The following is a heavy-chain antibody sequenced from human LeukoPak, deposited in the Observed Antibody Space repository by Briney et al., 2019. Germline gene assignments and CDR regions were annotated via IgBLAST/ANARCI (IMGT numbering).Heavy chain of an antibody. CDR1: GGTFSSYA. V-gene: IGHV1-69*13. D-gene: IGHD3-10*01. CDR3: AVGITMVRGVTSYYYYMDV. CDR2: IIPIFGTA. J-gene: IGHJ6*03. Sequence: GASVKVSCKASGGTFSSYAIGWVRQAPGQGLEWMGGIIPIFGTANYAQKFQGRVTITADESTSTAYMELSSLRSEDTAVYYCAVGITMVRGVTSYYYYMDVWGKGTTVTISS.